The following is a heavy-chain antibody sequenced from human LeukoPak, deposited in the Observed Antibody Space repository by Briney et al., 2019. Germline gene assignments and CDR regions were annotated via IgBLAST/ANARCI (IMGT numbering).Heavy chain of an antibody. Sequence: GGSLRLSCAASGFTFSSYEMNWVRQAPGKGLEWVSYISSSGSTIYYADSVKGRFTISRDNAKNSLYLQMNSLRAEDTAIYYCARDPPGATGYFDYWGQGTLVTVSS. CDR1: GFTFSSYE. D-gene: IGHD1-26*01. CDR3: ARDPPGATGYFDY. V-gene: IGHV3-48*03. J-gene: IGHJ4*02. CDR2: ISSSGSTI.